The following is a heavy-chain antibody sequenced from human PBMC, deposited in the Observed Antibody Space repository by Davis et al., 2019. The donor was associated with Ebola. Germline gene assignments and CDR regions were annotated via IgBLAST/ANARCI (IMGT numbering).Heavy chain of an antibody. J-gene: IGHJ4*02. D-gene: IGHD1-26*01. CDR1: AFTFRTYG. Sequence: GESLKISCAASAFTFRTYGMHWVRQAPGKGLEWVAFISFYGSHKYYADSVKGRFTISRDNSKNTLYLQMNSLRAEDTAVYYCAKNFGDTVVGATLVDYWGQGTLVTVSS. CDR2: ISFYGSHK. CDR3: AKNFGDTVVGATLVDY. V-gene: IGHV3-30*18.